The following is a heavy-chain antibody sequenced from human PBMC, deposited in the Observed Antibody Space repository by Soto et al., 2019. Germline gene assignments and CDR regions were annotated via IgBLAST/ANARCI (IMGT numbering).Heavy chain of an antibody. CDR3: AKDIGGGYSYGPDWFDP. Sequence: GGSLRLSCAASGFTFSSYGMHWVRQAPGKGLEWVAVISYDGSNKYYADSVKGRFTISRDNSKNTLYLQMNSLRAEDTAVYYCAKDIGGGYSYGPDWFDPWGQGTLVTVSS. V-gene: IGHV3-30*18. D-gene: IGHD5-18*01. CDR1: GFTFSSYG. J-gene: IGHJ5*02. CDR2: ISYDGSNK.